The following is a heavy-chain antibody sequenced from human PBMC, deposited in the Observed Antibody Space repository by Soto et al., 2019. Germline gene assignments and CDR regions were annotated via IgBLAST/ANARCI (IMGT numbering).Heavy chain of an antibody. D-gene: IGHD3-3*01. V-gene: IGHV1-18*01. CDR2: ISAYDGKT. CDR3: ARDPHEFWTSYWFDP. CDR1: GGTFSSYA. J-gene: IGHJ5*02. Sequence: ASVKVSCKASGGTFSSYAISWVRQAPGQGLEWMGWISAYDGKTTYAEKFQGRVTLTTDTSTSTAYMELRSLRSDDTAIYYCARDPHEFWTSYWFDPWGQGTPVTVS.